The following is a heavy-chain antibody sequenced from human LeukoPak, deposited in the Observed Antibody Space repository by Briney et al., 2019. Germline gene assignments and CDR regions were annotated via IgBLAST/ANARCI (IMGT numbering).Heavy chain of an antibody. J-gene: IGHJ4*02. CDR1: GFTFSSYS. D-gene: IGHD2-15*01. V-gene: IGHV3-21*01. CDR2: ISSSSSYI. CDR3: ARGYCSGGSCRKLPY. Sequence: PGGSLRLSCAASGFTFSSYSMNWVRQAPGKGLEWVSSISSSSSYIYYADSVKGRFTISRDNAKNSLYLQMNSLRAEDTAVYYCARGYCSGGSCRKLPYWGQGTLVTVSS.